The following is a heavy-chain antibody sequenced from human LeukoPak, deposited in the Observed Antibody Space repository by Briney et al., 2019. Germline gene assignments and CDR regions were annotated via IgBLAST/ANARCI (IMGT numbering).Heavy chain of an antibody. V-gene: IGHV3-64*01. Sequence: GGSLRLSCAASGFTFSSYAMHWVRQAPGKGLEYVSGISNTGGNTYYANSVKGRSTISRDNSKNTLFLQMGSLRPEDMAVYYCAREFSISLSFDQWGHGTLVTVSS. D-gene: IGHD3-3*02. CDR3: AREFSISLSFDQ. CDR2: ISNTGGNT. J-gene: IGHJ4*03. CDR1: GFTFSSYA.